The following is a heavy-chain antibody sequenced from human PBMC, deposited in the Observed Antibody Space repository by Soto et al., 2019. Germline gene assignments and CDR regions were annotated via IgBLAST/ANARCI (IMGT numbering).Heavy chain of an antibody. CDR1: GYTLTELS. D-gene: IGHD2-2*01. CDR3: AKGYQLLSGAFAI. J-gene: IGHJ3*02. CDR2: FDPEDGET. V-gene: IGHV1-24*01. Sequence: ASLKVSCKVSGYTLTELSMHWVRQAPGKGLEWMGGFDPEDGETIYAQKFQGRVTMTEDTSTDTAYMELSSLRSEDTAVYYCAKGYQLLSGAFAIWGQGTLDTVSS.